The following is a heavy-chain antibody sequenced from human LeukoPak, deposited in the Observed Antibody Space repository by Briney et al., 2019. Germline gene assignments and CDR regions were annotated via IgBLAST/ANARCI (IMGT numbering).Heavy chain of an antibody. D-gene: IGHD3-22*01. CDR3: ARVPRYYYDSSGYFY. V-gene: IGHV1-18*01. CDR1: GYTFTSYG. J-gene: IGHJ4*02. Sequence: ASVKVSCKASGYTFTSYGISWVRQAPGQGLEWMGWISAYNGNTNYAQKLQGRVTMTTDTSTSTAYMELRSLRSDDTAVYYCARVPRYYYDSSGYFYWGQGTLVTVSS. CDR2: ISAYNGNT.